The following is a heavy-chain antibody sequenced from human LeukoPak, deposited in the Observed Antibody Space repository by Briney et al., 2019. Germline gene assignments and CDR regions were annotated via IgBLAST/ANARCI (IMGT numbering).Heavy chain of an antibody. J-gene: IGHJ5*02. Sequence: SETLSLTCAVYGGSFSGYYWSWIHQPPGKGLEWIGEINHSGSTNYNPSLKSRVTISVDTSKNQFSLKLSSVTAADTAVYYCARVIIAARPLSGWFDPWGQGTLVTVSS. V-gene: IGHV4-34*01. CDR2: INHSGST. CDR3: ARVIIAARPLSGWFDP. CDR1: GGSFSGYY. D-gene: IGHD6-6*01.